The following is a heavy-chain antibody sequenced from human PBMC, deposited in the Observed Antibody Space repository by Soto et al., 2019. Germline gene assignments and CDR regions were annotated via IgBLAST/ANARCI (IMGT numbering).Heavy chain of an antibody. V-gene: IGHV3-23*01. J-gene: IGHJ4*02. CDR3: AKMPWVTVTAFDSYFDH. D-gene: IGHD2-21*02. Sequence: GRSLRLSCALSAFTFTRNAMSWVRQAPGKGLEWVSAISGRGDTTYYADSVKGRFTISRDNSKSTLYLQMNSLRAEDTAVYYCAKMPWVTVTAFDSYFDHWGQGTLVTVSS. CDR1: AFTFTRNA. CDR2: ISGRGDTT.